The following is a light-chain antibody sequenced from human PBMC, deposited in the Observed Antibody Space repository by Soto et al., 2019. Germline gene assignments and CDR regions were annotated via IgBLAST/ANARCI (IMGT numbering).Light chain of an antibody. V-gene: IGLV2-8*01. CDR2: DVT. Sequence: QSALTQPPSASGSPGQSVTISCTGASSDFGSYNLVSWYQQHPDKAPKLLIYDVTQRSSGVPDRFSGSKSGNTASLNVSGLLAEDEADYYCTSYAGSNFPVVFGGGTKVTVL. J-gene: IGLJ2*01. CDR3: TSYAGSNFPVV. CDR1: SSDFGSYNL.